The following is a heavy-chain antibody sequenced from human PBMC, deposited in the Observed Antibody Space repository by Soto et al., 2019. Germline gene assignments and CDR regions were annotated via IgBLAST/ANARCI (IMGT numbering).Heavy chain of an antibody. J-gene: IGHJ4*02. V-gene: IGHV3-21*01. D-gene: IGHD6-6*01. CDR1: GFTFSSYS. Sequence: EVQLVESGGGLVKPGGSLRLSCAASGFTFSSYSMNWVRQAPGKGLEWVSSISSSSSYIYYADSVKGRFTISRDNAKNSMYLQMNSLRAEDTAVYYCARVGGQLVPGVDYGGQGTLVTVSS. CDR2: ISSSSSYI. CDR3: ARVGGQLVPGVDY.